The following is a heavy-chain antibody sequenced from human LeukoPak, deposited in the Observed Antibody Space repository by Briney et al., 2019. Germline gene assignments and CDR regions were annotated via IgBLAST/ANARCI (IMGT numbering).Heavy chain of an antibody. Sequence: RGESLKISCKGSGYSFTSYWIGWVRQMPGKGLEWMGIIYPGDSDTRYSPSFQGQVTISADKSISTAYLQWSSLKASDTAMYYCARTGKHYYDNEPFDYWGQGTLVTVSS. V-gene: IGHV5-51*01. CDR3: ARTGKHYYDNEPFDY. D-gene: IGHD3-22*01. CDR1: GYSFTSYW. CDR2: IYPGDSDT. J-gene: IGHJ4*02.